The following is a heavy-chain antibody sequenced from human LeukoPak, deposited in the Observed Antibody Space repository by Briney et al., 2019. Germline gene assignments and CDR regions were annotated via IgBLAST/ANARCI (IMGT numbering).Heavy chain of an antibody. CDR3: ARARYDWYFDY. J-gene: IGHJ4*02. V-gene: IGHV1-18*01. CDR2: ISAYNGNT. CDR1: VYTVTSYG. D-gene: IGHD3-16*01. Sequence: ASVKLSCKASVYTVTSYGISWVRQAPGQGREWMGWISAYNGNTNYAQKLQGRVTMTTDTSTSTAYMELRSLRSDDTAVYYCARARYDWYFDYWGQGTLVTVSS.